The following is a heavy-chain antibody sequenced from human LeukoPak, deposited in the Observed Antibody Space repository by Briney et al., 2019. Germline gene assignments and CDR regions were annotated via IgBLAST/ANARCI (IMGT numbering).Heavy chain of an antibody. Sequence: GGSLRLSCAASGFTFRSYSMNWVRQAPGKGLEWVAVISYDGSNKYYADSVKGRFTISRDNSKNTLCLQMNSLRAEDTAVYYCARDAGDILTRTNWFDPWGQGTLVTVSS. D-gene: IGHD3-9*01. J-gene: IGHJ5*02. CDR1: GFTFRSYS. CDR3: ARDAGDILTRTNWFDP. CDR2: ISYDGSNK. V-gene: IGHV3-30*03.